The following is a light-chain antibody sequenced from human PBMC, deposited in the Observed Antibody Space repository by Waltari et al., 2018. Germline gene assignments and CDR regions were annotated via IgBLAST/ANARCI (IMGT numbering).Light chain of an antibody. V-gene: IGLV1-44*01. CDR1: TSAIGSNR. CDR2: ANN. J-gene: IGLJ2*01. Sequence: QSVLTQAPSASGTPGQRVTIPCSGSTSAIGSNRVTWYQQLPGTAPKLPIYANNQRPSGVPDRFSGSKSGTSASLAIRGLQSDDEAAYYCATWDDSLNGPVFGGGTKLTVL. CDR3: ATWDDSLNGPV.